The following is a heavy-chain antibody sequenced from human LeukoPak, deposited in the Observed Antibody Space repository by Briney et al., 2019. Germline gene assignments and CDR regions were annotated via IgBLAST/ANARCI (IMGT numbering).Heavy chain of an antibody. D-gene: IGHD6-19*01. CDR3: ARAGSGWYYYYGMDV. Sequence: SQTLSLTCTVSGGSISSGDYYWSWIRQPPGKGLEWIGYIYYSGSTYYNPSLKSRVTISVDTSKNQFSLKLSSVTAADTAVYYCARAGSGWYYYYGMDVWGQGTTVTVSS. CDR1: GGSISSGDYY. CDR2: IYYSGST. V-gene: IGHV4-30-4*01. J-gene: IGHJ6*02.